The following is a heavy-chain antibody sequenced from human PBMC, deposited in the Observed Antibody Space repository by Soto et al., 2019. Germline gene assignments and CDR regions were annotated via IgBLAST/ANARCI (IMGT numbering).Heavy chain of an antibody. D-gene: IGHD3-10*01. J-gene: IGHJ5*02. CDR2: IYYSGST. CDR3: ARQYYYGSGSYSWGWFDP. V-gene: IGHV4-59*08. Sequence: QVQLQESGPGLVKPSETLSLTCTVSGGSISSYYWSWIRQPPGKGLEWIGYIYYSGSTNYNPSLTGRFTISVDTSKNQFSLKLSSVTAADTAVYYCARQYYYGSGSYSWGWFDPWGQGTLVTVSS. CDR1: GGSISSYY.